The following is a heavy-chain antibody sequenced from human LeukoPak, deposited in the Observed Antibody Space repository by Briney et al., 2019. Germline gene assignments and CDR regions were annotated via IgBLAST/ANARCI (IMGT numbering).Heavy chain of an antibody. CDR1: GYTFTSYY. CDR3: ARDRGYGAPNDWYFDL. Sequence: GASVKVSCMASGYTFTSYYMHWVRQAPGQGLEWMGIINPSGGSRSYAQKFPGRVTITADESTSTAYMELSSLRSEDTAVYYCARDRGYGAPNDWYFDLWGRGTLVTVSS. CDR2: INPSGGSR. V-gene: IGHV1-46*01. J-gene: IGHJ2*01. D-gene: IGHD6-25*01.